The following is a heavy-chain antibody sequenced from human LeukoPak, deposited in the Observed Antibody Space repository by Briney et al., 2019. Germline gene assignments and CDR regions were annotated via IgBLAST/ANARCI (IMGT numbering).Heavy chain of an antibody. CDR1: GGSISSYY. CDR3: AREGTTYYYDSSGPADFDY. D-gene: IGHD3-22*01. CDR2: IYYSGST. J-gene: IGHJ4*02. V-gene: IGHV4-59*05. Sequence: SETLSLTCTVSGGSISSYYWSWIRQPPGKGLEWIGSIYYSGSTYYNPSLKSRVTISVDTSKNQFSLKLSSVTAADTAVYYCAREGTTYYYDSSGPADFDYWGQGTLVTVSS.